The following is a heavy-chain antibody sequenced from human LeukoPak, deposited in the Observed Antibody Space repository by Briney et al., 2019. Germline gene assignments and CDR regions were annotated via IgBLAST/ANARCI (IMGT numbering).Heavy chain of an antibody. Sequence: GGSLRLSCAASGFTFSSYAMHWVRQAPGKGLEWVAVISYDGSNKYYADSVKGRFTISRDNSKNTLYLQMNSLRAEDTAVYYCARDPIGYQLLYYFDYWGQGTLVTVSS. J-gene: IGHJ4*02. CDR3: ARDPIGYQLLYYFDY. CDR2: ISYDGSNK. D-gene: IGHD2-2*01. CDR1: GFTFSSYA. V-gene: IGHV3-30*01.